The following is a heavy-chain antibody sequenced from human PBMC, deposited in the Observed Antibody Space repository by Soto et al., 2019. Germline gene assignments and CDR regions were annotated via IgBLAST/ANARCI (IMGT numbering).Heavy chain of an antibody. D-gene: IGHD3-10*01. CDR2: LSYRGGR. CDR1: GGSISTTGYY. J-gene: IGHJ5*01. CDR3: ARLFSGITGTPARRMAWFDP. V-gene: IGHV4-39*01. Sequence: SGTLSLTCSVSGGSISTTGYYWAWVCQPPGKGLEWIGTLSYRGGRSYISHLKNRVTISVDTTKNQLSLRLRSVTAADTASYFCARLFSGITGTPARRMAWFDPWGPGALVTISS.